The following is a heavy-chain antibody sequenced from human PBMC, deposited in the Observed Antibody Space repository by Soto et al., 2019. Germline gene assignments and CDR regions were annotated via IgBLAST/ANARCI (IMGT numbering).Heavy chain of an antibody. CDR1: DGSISSYY. CDR3: ARAFYSSGWNDAFDI. V-gene: IGHV4-59*01. Sequence: QVQLQESGPGLVKPSETLSLTCTVSDGSISSYYWSWIRQPPGKGLEWIGYIYHSGSTNYNPSLKSRVNISVDTSKNQFSLKLSSVTAADTAVYYCARAFYSSGWNDAFDIWAQGTMVTVSS. CDR2: IYHSGST. D-gene: IGHD6-19*01. J-gene: IGHJ3*02.